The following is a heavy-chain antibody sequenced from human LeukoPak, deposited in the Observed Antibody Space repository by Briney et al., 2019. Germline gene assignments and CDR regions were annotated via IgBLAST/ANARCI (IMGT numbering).Heavy chain of an antibody. CDR2: IGSNGDNT. Sequence: GGSLRLSCSVSGFTFSTYVMHWVRQAPGKGLEYVSAIGSNGDNTYYADSVKGRFTISRDNSKSTLYLQMSSLRADDTAVYYCVRGTGYWGQGTLVTVSS. V-gene: IGHV3-64D*06. CDR1: GFTFSTYV. J-gene: IGHJ4*02. CDR3: VRGTGY.